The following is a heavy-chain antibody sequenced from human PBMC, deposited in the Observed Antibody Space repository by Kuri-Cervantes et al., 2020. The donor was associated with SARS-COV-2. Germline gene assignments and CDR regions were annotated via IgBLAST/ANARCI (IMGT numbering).Heavy chain of an antibody. J-gene: IGHJ6*03. Sequence: ASVKVSCKASGYTFTGYYMHWVRQAPGQGLEWMGWINPNSGGTNYAQKFQGRVTMTRDTSISTAYMELSRLRSDGTAVYYCARGWSRSGFGVVHYYYYMDVWGKGTTVTVSS. CDR2: INPNSGGT. V-gene: IGHV1-2*02. CDR1: GYTFTGYY. D-gene: IGHD3-3*01. CDR3: ARGWSRSGFGVVHYYYYMDV.